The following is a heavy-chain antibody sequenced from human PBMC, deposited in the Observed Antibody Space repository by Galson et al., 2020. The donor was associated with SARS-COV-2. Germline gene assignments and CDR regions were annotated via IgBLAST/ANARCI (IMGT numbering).Heavy chain of an antibody. CDR2: IYSGGST. D-gene: IGHD7-27*01. CDR3: ARVLENWGSSHFDY. Sequence: TGGSLRLSCAASGFTVSSNYMSWVRQAPGKGLEWVSVIYSGGSTYYADSVKGRFTISRHNSKNTLYLQMNSLRAEDTAVYYCARVLENWGSSHFDYWGQGTLVTVSS. J-gene: IGHJ4*02. V-gene: IGHV3-53*04. CDR1: GFTVSSNY.